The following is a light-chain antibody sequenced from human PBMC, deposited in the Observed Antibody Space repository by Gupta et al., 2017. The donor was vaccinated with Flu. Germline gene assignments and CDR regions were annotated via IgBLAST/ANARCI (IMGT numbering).Light chain of an antibody. V-gene: IGLV2-23*01. Sequence: QSALTQPASVSGSPGQSITISCTGTRSDIGGYTLVSWYQQHPGKAPKVMIYEDSKRPSGASNRFSGSKSGNTASLTIAGLQAEDEGDYYCCSYAGDNTYVLGSGTKVTVL. J-gene: IGLJ1*01. CDR1: RSDIGGYTL. CDR3: CSYAGDNTYV. CDR2: EDS.